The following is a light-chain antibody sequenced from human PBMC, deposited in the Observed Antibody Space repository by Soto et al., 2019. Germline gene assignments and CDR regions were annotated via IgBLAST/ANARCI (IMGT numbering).Light chain of an antibody. CDR1: SSDVGAYNY. V-gene: IGLV2-11*01. CDR3: CSYAGTPYV. J-gene: IGLJ1*01. CDR2: DVN. Sequence: QSVLTQPRSVSGSPGQSVTISCTGTSSDVGAYNYVSWYQQHPDKAPKFMIYDVNKRPSGVPDRFSGSKSGNTASLTISGLQAEDEADYYCCSYAGTPYVFGTGTKATVL.